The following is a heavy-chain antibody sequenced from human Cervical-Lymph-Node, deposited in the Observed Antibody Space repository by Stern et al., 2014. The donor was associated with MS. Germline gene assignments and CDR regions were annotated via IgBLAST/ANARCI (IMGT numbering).Heavy chain of an antibody. CDR2: IYYSGST. V-gene: IGHV4-59*01. CDR3: ARAGYSSSSWFDP. J-gene: IGHJ5*02. D-gene: IGHD6-6*01. CDR1: GGSISSYY. Sequence: VQLEESGPGLVKPSETLSLTCTVSGGSISSYYWSWIRQPPGKGLEWIGYIYYSGSTNYNPSLKSRVTISVDTSKNQFSLKLSSVTAADTAVYYCARAGYSSSSWFDPWGQGTLVTVSS.